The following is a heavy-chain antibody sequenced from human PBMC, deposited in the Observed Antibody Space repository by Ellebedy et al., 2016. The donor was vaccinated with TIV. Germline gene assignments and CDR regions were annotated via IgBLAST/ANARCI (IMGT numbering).Heavy chain of an antibody. D-gene: IGHD3-16*01. CDR2: INPSGCST. V-gene: IGHV1-46*01. J-gene: IGHJ3*02. Sequence: ASVKVSXKVSGYTLTELSMHWVRQAPGKGLEWMGIINPSGCSTSYAQKFQGRVTMTRDTSTSTVYMELSSLRSEDTAVYYCASWAAEGDAFDIWGQGTMVTVSS. CDR1: GYTLTELS. CDR3: ASWAAEGDAFDI.